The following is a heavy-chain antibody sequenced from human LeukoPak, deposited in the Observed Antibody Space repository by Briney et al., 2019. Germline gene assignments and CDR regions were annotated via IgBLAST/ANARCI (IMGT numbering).Heavy chain of an antibody. Sequence: ASVKVSCKASGYTFTSYDINWVRQATGQGLEWMGWMNPNSGNTGYAQKFQGRVTITRNTSISTAYMELSSLRSEDTAVYYCARGVRRYCSSTSCWGNYYYMDVWGKGTTVTVSS. CDR2: MNPNSGNT. D-gene: IGHD2-2*01. J-gene: IGHJ6*03. V-gene: IGHV1-8*03. CDR1: GYTFTSYD. CDR3: ARGVRRYCSSTSCWGNYYYMDV.